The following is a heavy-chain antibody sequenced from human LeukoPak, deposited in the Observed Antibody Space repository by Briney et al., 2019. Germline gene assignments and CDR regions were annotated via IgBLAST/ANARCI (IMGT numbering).Heavy chain of an antibody. Sequence: PSQTLSLTCIVSGGSISTGSYYWSWIRQPPGKGLEWIGEINHSGSTNYNPSLKSRVTISVDTSKNQFSLKLSSVTAADTAVYYCARGLGSVAADYYYYYMDVWGKGTTVTVSS. CDR3: ARGLGSVAADYYYYYMDV. CDR2: INHSGST. V-gene: IGHV4-39*07. CDR1: GGSISTGSYY. D-gene: IGHD2-15*01. J-gene: IGHJ6*03.